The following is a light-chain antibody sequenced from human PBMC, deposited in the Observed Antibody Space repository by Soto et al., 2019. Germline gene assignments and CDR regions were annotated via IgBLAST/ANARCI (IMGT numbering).Light chain of an antibody. CDR1: SSDVGGYNF. CDR3: GSYTSSSTYV. Sequence: QSVRTPPSSVSGSPGQSITISCTVTSSDVGGYNFVSLYQQHPGKAPKLMIYEVSNRPSGVSNRFSGSKSGNTASLTISGLQAEDEADYYCGSYTSSSTYVFGPGTKLTVL. V-gene: IGLV2-14*01. J-gene: IGLJ1*01. CDR2: EVS.